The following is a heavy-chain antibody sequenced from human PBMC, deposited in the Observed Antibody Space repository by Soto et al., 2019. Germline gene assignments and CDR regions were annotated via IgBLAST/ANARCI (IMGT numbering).Heavy chain of an antibody. CDR2: ISYDGSNK. V-gene: IGHV3-30*04. CDR3: ARSPLTGSFYY. Sequence: GGSLRLSCAASGFTFSSYAMHWVRQAPGKGLEWVAVISYDGSNKYYADSVKGRFTISRDNSKNTLYLQMNSLRAEDPAVYYCARSPLTGSFYYWGQGTLVTVSS. CDR1: GFTFSSYA. D-gene: IGHD7-27*01. J-gene: IGHJ4*02.